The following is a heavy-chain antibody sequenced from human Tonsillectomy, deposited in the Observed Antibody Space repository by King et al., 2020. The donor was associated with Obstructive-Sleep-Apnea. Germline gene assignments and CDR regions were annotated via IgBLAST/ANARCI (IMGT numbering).Heavy chain of an antibody. V-gene: IGHV3-30*18. D-gene: IGHD6-13*01. Sequence: VQLVESGGGVVQPGTSLRLSCAASGFSFSTRDIHWVRQAPGKGLEWVALISWNERDKYYADSVKGRFTISRDNSKNTLYLEMNGLRAEDTAVYYCAKGEWSSRSIDYWGQGTLVTVSS. CDR2: ISWNERDK. CDR3: AKGEWSSRSIDY. J-gene: IGHJ4*02. CDR1: GFSFSTRD.